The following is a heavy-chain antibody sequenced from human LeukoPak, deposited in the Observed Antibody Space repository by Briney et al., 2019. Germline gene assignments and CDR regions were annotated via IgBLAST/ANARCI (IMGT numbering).Heavy chain of an antibody. Sequence: GGSLRLSCAASGFTFDDYGMSWVRQAPGKGLEWVSGINWNGGSTGYADSVKGRFTISRDNAKNSLHLQMNSLRAEDTAMYYCVKPYYYSSGSFNWGQGTLVTVS. V-gene: IGHV3-20*04. CDR1: GFTFDDYG. CDR2: INWNGGST. CDR3: VKPYYYSSGSFN. J-gene: IGHJ4*02. D-gene: IGHD3-10*01.